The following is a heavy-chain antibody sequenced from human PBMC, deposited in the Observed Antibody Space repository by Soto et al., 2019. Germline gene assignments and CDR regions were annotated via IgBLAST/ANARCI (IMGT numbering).Heavy chain of an antibody. D-gene: IGHD6-6*01. CDR2: ISGSGGST. CDR3: AKDRVAARLYDNWFDP. V-gene: IGHV3-23*01. CDR1: GFTFSSYA. J-gene: IGHJ5*02. Sequence: GGSLRLSCAHSGFTFSSYAMSWVPQAQGKGLESVSAISGSGGSTYYADSVKGRFTISRDNSKNTLYLQMNSLRAEDTAVYYCAKDRVAARLYDNWFDPWGQGTLVTVSS.